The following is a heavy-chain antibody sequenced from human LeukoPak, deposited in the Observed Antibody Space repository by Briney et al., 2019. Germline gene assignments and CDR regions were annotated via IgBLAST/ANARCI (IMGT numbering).Heavy chain of an antibody. D-gene: IGHD3-16*01. CDR2: ISGSGGTT. J-gene: IGHJ4*02. V-gene: IGHV3-23*01. Sequence: PSGGSLRLSCAASGFTFSSYAMSWVRQAPGKGLEWVSAISGSGGTTYYADSVKGRFTFSRDNSKNTLYLQMNSLRAEDTAVYYCAKGTLTFGGVIVQPFDYWGQGTLVTVSS. CDR1: GFTFSSYA. CDR3: AKGTLTFGGVIVQPFDY.